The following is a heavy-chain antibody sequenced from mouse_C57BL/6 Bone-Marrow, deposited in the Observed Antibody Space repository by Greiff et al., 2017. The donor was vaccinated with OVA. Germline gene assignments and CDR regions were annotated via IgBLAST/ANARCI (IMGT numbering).Heavy chain of an antibody. Sequence: QVQLQQPGAELVKPGASVKMSCKASGYTFTSYWITWVKQRPGQGLEWIGDIYPGSGSTNYNEKFKSKATLTVDTSSSTAYMHLSSLTSEDSAVYYCARGAITTVVKYYAMGYWGQGTSVTVSS. CDR3: ARGAITTVVKYYAMGY. D-gene: IGHD1-1*01. CDR2: IYPGSGST. V-gene: IGHV1-55*01. CDR1: GYTFTSYW. J-gene: IGHJ4*01.